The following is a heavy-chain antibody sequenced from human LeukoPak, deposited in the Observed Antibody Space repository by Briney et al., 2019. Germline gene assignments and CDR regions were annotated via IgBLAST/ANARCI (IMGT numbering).Heavy chain of an antibody. CDR2: ISYDGSNK. CDR1: GFTFSSYA. D-gene: IGHD3-22*01. Sequence: GGSLRLSCAASGFTFSSYAMHWVRQAPGKGLEWVAVISYDGSNKYYADSVKGRFTISRDNSKNTLYLQMNSLRAEDTAVYYCARGNGRGLSKYYYDSSGITGSRGAFDIWGQGTMVTVSS. J-gene: IGHJ3*02. CDR3: ARGNGRGLSKYYYDSSGITGSRGAFDI. V-gene: IGHV3-30*04.